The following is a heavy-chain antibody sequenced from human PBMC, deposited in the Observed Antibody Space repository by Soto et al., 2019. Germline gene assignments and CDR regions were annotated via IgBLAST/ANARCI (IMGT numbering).Heavy chain of an antibody. Sequence: QITLNESGPTVVRPTETLTLTCRFSGFSLTTSGVGVGWIRQSPGKAPEGLALIYWDDDKRYSASLKNRLTITKDTSKNQVVLTVSDLDPTDTATYYCAHRVLRTVFGLVTTTAIYFDFWGQGTPVAVSS. D-gene: IGHD3-3*01. CDR1: GFSLTTSGVG. CDR2: IYWDDDK. CDR3: AHRVLRTVFGLVTTTAIYFDF. J-gene: IGHJ4*02. V-gene: IGHV2-5*02.